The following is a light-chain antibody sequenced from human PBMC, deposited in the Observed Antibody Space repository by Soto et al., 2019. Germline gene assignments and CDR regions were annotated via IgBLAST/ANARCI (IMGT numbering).Light chain of an antibody. Sequence: DIQMTQSPSTLSASVGDRVTITCRASQSISSRLAWYQQKPGKAPKLLIYDVSNLESVVPSRFSGSGSGTEFTLTISSLQPDDFATYYCQQFNTFWTFGQGTKVEIK. CDR1: QSISSR. CDR3: QQFNTFWT. V-gene: IGKV1-5*01. CDR2: DVS. J-gene: IGKJ1*01.